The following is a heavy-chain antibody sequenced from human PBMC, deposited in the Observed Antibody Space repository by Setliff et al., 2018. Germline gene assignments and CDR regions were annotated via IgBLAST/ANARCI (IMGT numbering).Heavy chain of an antibody. CDR1: GGSISSGSYY. CDR2: IYTSGST. J-gene: IGHJ4*02. Sequence: ASETLSLTCTVSGGSISSGSYYWSWIRQPAGKGLEWIGRIYTSGSTNYNPSLKSRVTISVDTSKNQFSLKLSSVTAADTAVYYCARGGRYGDYVGVNYWGQGTLVTVSS. CDR3: ARGGRYGDYVGVNY. D-gene: IGHD4-17*01. V-gene: IGHV4-61*02.